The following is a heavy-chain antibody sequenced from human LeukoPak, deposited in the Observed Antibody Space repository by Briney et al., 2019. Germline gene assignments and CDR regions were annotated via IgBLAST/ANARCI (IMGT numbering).Heavy chain of an antibody. CDR2: NNPNSGGT. CDR1: GYTFTAYY. V-gene: IGHV1-2*02. CDR3: ARGGQGAPLDY. D-gene: IGHD1-26*01. Sequence: GASVKVSCKASGYTFTAYYMHWVRQAPGQGLEWMGCNNPNSGGTNYAQKFQGRVTMTRDTSISTAYMELSRLRSDDTAVYSCARGGQGAPLDYWGQGSLVTVSS. J-gene: IGHJ4*02.